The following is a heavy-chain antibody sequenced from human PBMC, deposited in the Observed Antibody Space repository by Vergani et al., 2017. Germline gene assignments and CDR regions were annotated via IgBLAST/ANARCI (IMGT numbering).Heavy chain of an antibody. D-gene: IGHD3-9*01. Sequence: EVQLLESGGGLVQPGGSLRLSCAASGFTFDDYAMHWVRQAPGKGLEWVSGISWNSGSIGYADSVKGRFTISRDNSKNTLYLQMNILRAEDTAVYYCAREGDILTGYTGYYYMDVWGKGTTVTVSS. J-gene: IGHJ6*03. CDR2: ISWNSGSI. CDR1: GFTFDDYA. V-gene: IGHV3-9*01. CDR3: AREGDILTGYTGYYYMDV.